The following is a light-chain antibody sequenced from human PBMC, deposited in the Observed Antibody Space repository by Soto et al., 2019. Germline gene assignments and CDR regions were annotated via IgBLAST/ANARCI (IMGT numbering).Light chain of an antibody. CDR2: DAS. J-gene: IGKJ5*01. CDR1: QNIDIY. V-gene: IGKV3-11*01. CDR3: QHRKNWPSIT. Sequence: ETVLTQSPATLSLSXGERATLSCRASQNIDIYLAWFQQKPGQAPRLLIYDASNRATGIPARFSGSGSGTDFTLTISSLEPEDFAVYYCQHRKNWPSITFGQGTRLEIK.